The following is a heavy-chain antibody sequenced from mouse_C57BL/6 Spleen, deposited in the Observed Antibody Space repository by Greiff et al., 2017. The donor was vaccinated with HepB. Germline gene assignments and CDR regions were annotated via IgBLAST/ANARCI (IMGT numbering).Heavy chain of an antibody. CDR2: INPGSGGT. V-gene: IGHV1-54*01. D-gene: IGHD1-1*01. CDR1: GYAFTNYL. Sequence: VQLQQSGAELVRPGTSVKVSCKASGYAFTNYLIEWVKQRPGQGLEWIGVINPGSGGTNYNEKFKGKATLTADKSSSTAYMQLSSLTSEDSAVYFCARRDGSSWDYAMDYWGQGTSVTVSS. CDR3: ARRDGSSWDYAMDY. J-gene: IGHJ4*01.